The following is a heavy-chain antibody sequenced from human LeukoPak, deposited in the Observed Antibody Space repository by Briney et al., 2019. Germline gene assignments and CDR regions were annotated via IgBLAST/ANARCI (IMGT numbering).Heavy chain of an antibody. V-gene: IGHV3-33*01. Sequence: GGSLRLSCVASGFTFSSYGMHWVRQAPGKGLEWVAVIWYDGSNKYYADSVKGRFTISRDNSKNTLYLQMNSLRAEDTAVYYCARDSFGIATTGYFDYWGQGTLVTVSS. CDR2: IWYDGSNK. D-gene: IGHD6-13*01. CDR1: GFTFSSYG. J-gene: IGHJ4*02. CDR3: ARDSFGIATTGYFDY.